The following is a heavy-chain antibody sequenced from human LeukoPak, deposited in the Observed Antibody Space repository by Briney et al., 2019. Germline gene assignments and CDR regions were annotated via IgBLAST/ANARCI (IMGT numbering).Heavy chain of an antibody. J-gene: IGHJ6*03. CDR2: IRYDGSNK. V-gene: IGHV3-30*02. Sequence: GGSLRLSCAASGFTFSSYIMHWVRQAPGKGLEWVAFIRYDGSNKYYADSVKGRFTISRDNSKNTLYLQMNSLRAEDTAVYYCAKDAVAYYYDSSGYYRIYYYYMDVWGKGTTVTVSS. D-gene: IGHD3-22*01. CDR1: GFTFSSYI. CDR3: AKDAVAYYYDSSGYYRIYYYYMDV.